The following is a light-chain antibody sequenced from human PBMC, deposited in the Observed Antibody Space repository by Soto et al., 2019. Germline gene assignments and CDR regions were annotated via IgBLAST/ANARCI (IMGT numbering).Light chain of an antibody. Sequence: DIPMTQSPSSLSASVGDRVTITCRASQSIRSYLNWYQQKPGKAPKLLIYAASSLQSGVPSRFSGSGSGTDFTLTISSLQPEDFATYYCQQSYSTPNTFGQGTKLEIK. J-gene: IGKJ2*01. CDR1: QSIRSY. CDR2: AAS. CDR3: QQSYSTPNT. V-gene: IGKV1-39*01.